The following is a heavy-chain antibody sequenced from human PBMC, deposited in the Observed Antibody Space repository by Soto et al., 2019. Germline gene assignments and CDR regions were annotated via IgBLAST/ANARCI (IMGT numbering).Heavy chain of an antibody. J-gene: IGHJ4*02. CDR2: IYYSGST. V-gene: IGHV4-59*01. CDR3: ARGGWKLFDY. Sequence: SETLSLTCTVSGGSICSYYWSWIRQPPGKGLEWIGYIYYSGSTNYNPSLKSRVTISVDTSKNQFSLKLSSVTAADTAVYYCARGGWKLFDYWGQGTLVTVSS. D-gene: IGHD6-19*01. CDR1: GGSICSYY.